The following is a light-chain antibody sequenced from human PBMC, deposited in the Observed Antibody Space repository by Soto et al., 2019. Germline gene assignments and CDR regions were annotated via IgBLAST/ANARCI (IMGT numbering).Light chain of an antibody. CDR3: GSYTSTDTPFV. CDR1: STDVGGYNY. Sequence: QSALAQPSSVSGSPGQSITISCTGTSTDVGGYNYVSWYQHHPGTGPKLIIYEVSNRPSGVSDRFSGSKYGNKASLTISNREAEDESDYYCGSYTSTDTPFVFGTGAKVTVL. J-gene: IGLJ1*01. V-gene: IGLV2-14*01. CDR2: EVS.